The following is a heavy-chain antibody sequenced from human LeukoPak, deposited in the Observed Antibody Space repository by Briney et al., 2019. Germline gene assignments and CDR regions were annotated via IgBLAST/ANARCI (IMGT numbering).Heavy chain of an antibody. J-gene: IGHJ4*02. V-gene: IGHV3-7*01. CDR3: ARDKVVGPTICDY. CDR1: GFTFSSYW. Sequence: GESLRLSCAASGFTFSSYWMSWVRQAPGKGPEWVANIKQDGNEKYYVDSVKGRFTISRDNTKSSLYLQMDSLRAEDTAVYYCARDKVVGPTICDYWGLGTLVTVSS. CDR2: IKQDGNEK. D-gene: IGHD1-26*01.